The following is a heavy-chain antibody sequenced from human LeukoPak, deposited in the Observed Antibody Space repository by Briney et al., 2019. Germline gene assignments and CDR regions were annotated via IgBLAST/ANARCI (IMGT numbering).Heavy chain of an antibody. D-gene: IGHD5-18*01. V-gene: IGHV1-69*05. CDR3: ARSMGYSYGYDWFDP. Sequence: SVKVSCKSSRGTFSSYSISWVRQAPGQGLEWQGGIIPIFGTANYAQKFQGRVTITTDESTSTAYMELSSLRSEDTAVYYCARSMGYSYGYDWFDPWGQGTLVTVSS. J-gene: IGHJ5*02. CDR1: RGTFSSYS. CDR2: IIPIFGTA.